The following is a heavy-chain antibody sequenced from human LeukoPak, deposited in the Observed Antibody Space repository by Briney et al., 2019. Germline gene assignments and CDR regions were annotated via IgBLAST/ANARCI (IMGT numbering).Heavy chain of an antibody. D-gene: IGHD2-21*02. CDR3: ATGGDHVASRPYSDY. CDR2: IYYSGST. Sequence: SETLSLTCTVSGGSISSGDYYWSWIRQPPGKGLEWIGYIYYSGSTYYNPSLKSRVTISVDTSKNQFSLKLSSVTAADTAVYYCATGGDHVASRPYSDYWGQGTLVTVSS. CDR1: GGSISSGDYY. J-gene: IGHJ4*02. V-gene: IGHV4-30-4*08.